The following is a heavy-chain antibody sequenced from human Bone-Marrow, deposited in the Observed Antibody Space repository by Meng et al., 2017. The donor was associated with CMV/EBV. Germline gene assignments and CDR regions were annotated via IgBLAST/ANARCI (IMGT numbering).Heavy chain of an antibody. J-gene: IGHJ4*02. D-gene: IGHD3-16*01. Sequence: SCAISGDSVSSNNAAWNWIRQSPSGGLEWLGRTYYRSQWHIEYAVSLRGRITINPDTSKNLFSLQLNSMTPEDTALYYCGGDFWGSLGGYWGQGTQVTVSS. CDR1: GDSVSSNNAA. V-gene: IGHV6-1*01. CDR2: TYYRSQWHI. CDR3: GGDFWGSLGGY.